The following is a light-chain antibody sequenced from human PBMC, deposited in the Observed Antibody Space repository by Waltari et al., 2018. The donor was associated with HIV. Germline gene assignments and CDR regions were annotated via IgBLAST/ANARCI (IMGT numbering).Light chain of an antibody. CDR3: CSYSITSTSVL. J-gene: IGLJ2*01. Sequence: QSALTQPASVSGSPGQLITISCTGSSSDVGYNVVSWYQQHPGKVPKLLISEVNKRPSGVSNRFSGSKSGNTASLTISGLQAEDEADYYCCSYSITSTSVLFGGGTKVTVV. V-gene: IGLV2-23*02. CDR2: EVN. CDR1: SSDVGYNV.